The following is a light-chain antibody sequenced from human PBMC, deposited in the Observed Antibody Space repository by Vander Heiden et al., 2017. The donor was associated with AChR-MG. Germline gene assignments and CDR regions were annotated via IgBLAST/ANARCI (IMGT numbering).Light chain of an antibody. CDR2: YDD. Sequence: QSVLTQPPSVSEAPRQRVTISCSGSSSNIGNNAVNWYQQLPGKAPKLLIYYDDLRPSGVSDRFSGSKSGTSASLAISGLQSEDEADYYCAAGDDRLNGRVFGGGTKLTVL. CDR3: AAGDDRLNGRV. J-gene: IGLJ3*02. V-gene: IGLV1-36*01. CDR1: SSNIGNNA.